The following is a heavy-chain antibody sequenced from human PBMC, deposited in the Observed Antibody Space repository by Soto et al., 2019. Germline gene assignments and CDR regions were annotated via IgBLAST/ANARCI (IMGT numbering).Heavy chain of an antibody. Sequence: RASVKVSCKVSGYTLTELSMHWVRQAPGKGLEWMGGFDPEDGETIYAQKFQGRVTMTEDTSTDTAYMELSSLRSEDTAVYYCATELVAYDFWSGPTRHYGMDVWGQGTTVTVSS. J-gene: IGHJ6*02. CDR1: GYTLTELS. CDR2: FDPEDGET. CDR3: ATELVAYDFWSGPTRHYGMDV. V-gene: IGHV1-24*01. D-gene: IGHD3-3*01.